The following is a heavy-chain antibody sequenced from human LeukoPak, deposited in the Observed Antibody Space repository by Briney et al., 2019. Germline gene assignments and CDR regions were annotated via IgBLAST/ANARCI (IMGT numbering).Heavy chain of an antibody. V-gene: IGHV1-2*02. CDR3: ARLVPRRSAGYYFYYLDV. CDR1: GYTFTGYY. Sequence: ASVKVSCKASGYTFTGYYMHWVRQAPGQGLEWMGWINPNSGGTNYAQKFQGRVTMTRDTSISTAYMELSRLRSDDTAVYYCARLVPRRSAGYYFYYLDVWGKGTTVTIS. J-gene: IGHJ6*03. D-gene: IGHD3-16*02. CDR2: INPNSGGT.